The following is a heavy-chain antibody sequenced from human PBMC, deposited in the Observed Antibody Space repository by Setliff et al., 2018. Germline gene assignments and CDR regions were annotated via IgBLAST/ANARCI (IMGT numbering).Heavy chain of an antibody. CDR3: ARDVFDFRAGQAGP. J-gene: IGHJ5*02. CDR1: GFTFSSLW. V-gene: IGHV3-7*01. CDR2: INQRGSDQ. D-gene: IGHD3-3*01. Sequence: GGSLRLSCSASGFTFSSLWMAWVRQAPGKGLEWVANINQRGSDQFYVESVKGRFTISRDNAKNSLYLQMNSPRVEDTAVYYCARDVFDFRAGQAGPWGQGTLVTVSS.